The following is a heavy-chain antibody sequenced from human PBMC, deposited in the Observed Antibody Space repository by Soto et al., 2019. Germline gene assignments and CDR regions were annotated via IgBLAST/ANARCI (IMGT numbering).Heavy chain of an antibody. V-gene: IGHV4-31*03. CDR3: ARSPDATVTAFDY. J-gene: IGHJ4*02. CDR2: IYYSGST. Sequence: QVQLQESGPGLVKPSQTLSLTCTVSGGSISSGGYYWSWIRQHPGKGLEWIGYIYYSGSTYYNPSLKSRGTISVDTSKNRFSRKLGSFTAAYTAVYYCARSPDATVTAFDYWGQGTLVTVSS. CDR1: GGSISSGGYY. D-gene: IGHD4-17*01.